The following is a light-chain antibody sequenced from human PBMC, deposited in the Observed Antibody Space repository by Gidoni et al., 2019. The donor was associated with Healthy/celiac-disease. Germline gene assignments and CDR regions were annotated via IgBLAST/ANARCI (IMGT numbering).Light chain of an antibody. Sequence: EIVLPQSPGTLSLSPGERATLSCRASQSVSSSYLAWYQQKPGQAPRLLIYGASSRAAGIPDMFSGSGSGTDFTLTISRLEPEDFAVYYCQQYGSQGTFGQGTKLEIK. CDR1: QSVSSSY. CDR2: GAS. CDR3: QQYGSQGT. J-gene: IGKJ2*01. V-gene: IGKV3-20*01.